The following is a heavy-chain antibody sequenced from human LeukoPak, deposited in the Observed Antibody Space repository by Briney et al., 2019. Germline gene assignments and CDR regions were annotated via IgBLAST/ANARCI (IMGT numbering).Heavy chain of an antibody. CDR3: ARDRGDYYGSGSYYNEAYYFDY. D-gene: IGHD3-10*01. CDR2: INPSGGST. J-gene: IGHJ4*02. CDR1: GYTFTSYY. Sequence: ASVKVSCKASGYTFTSYYMHWVRQAPGQGLEWMGIINPSGGSTSYAQKFQGRVTMTRDTSTSTVYMELSSLRSEDTAVYYCARDRGDYYGSGSYYNEAYYFDYWGQGTLVTVSS. V-gene: IGHV1-46*01.